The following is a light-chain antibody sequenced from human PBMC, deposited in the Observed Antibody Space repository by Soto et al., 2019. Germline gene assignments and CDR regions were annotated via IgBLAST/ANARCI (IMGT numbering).Light chain of an antibody. CDR1: QSVSGSY. J-gene: IGKJ1*01. V-gene: IGKV3-20*01. Sequence: EIVLTQSPGTLSLSPGERATLSCRASQSVSGSYLAWYQQKPGQAPSLLIYGASTRATGIPGRFSGSGSGTDVTLTISRLEPEDFAVYYCQQYGSSPKTFGQGTKVEIK. CDR3: QQYGSSPKT. CDR2: GAS.